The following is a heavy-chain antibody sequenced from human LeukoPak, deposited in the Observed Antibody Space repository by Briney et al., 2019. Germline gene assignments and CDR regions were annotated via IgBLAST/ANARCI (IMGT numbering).Heavy chain of an antibody. D-gene: IGHD1-26*01. Sequence: PGGSLRLSCAASGFAFSNYAMSWVRQAPGRRLEWVSVIIDSGGGGGTHYADSVKGGFTISRDDSRDTVYLRMNSLRAEDTAIYYCAKVGAGYYPFDYWGQGTLVTVSS. CDR2: IIDSGGGGGT. CDR3: AKVGAGYYPFDY. CDR1: GFAFSNYA. J-gene: IGHJ4*02. V-gene: IGHV3-23*01.